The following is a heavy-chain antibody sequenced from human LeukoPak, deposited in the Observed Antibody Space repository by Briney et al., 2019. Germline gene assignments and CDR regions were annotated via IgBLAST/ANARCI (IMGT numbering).Heavy chain of an antibody. D-gene: IGHD4-17*01. V-gene: IGHV3-7*01. Sequence: GGSLRLSCAASGFTFSSYWMTWVRQAPGKGLERVAQIKDDGTEKFYLDSLRGRFTFSRDNSKDSLYLHINSLRAEDTAVYYCTRERLYGASALDYWGQGTVVTVSS. CDR3: TRERLYGASALDY. J-gene: IGHJ4*02. CDR2: IKDDGTEK. CDR1: GFTFSSYW.